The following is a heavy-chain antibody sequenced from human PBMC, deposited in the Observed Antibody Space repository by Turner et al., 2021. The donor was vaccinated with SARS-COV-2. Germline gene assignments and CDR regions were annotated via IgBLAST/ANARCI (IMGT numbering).Heavy chain of an antibody. V-gene: IGHV4-59*08. CDR1: IGSISPFY. CDR2: VSYTGIA. J-gene: IGHJ4*02. CDR3: GGLYAYGYKYFFDF. Sequence: QVQLQESCPRLVKPSATLSLTGSVSIGSISPFYCSWIRKPPGAGLQWTGHVSYTGIAHYNPSLQSRHAISLDTSNLQFSLRLNSVTSADAAVYDCGGLYAYGYKYFFDFWGRGTLVTVSS. D-gene: IGHD5-18*01.